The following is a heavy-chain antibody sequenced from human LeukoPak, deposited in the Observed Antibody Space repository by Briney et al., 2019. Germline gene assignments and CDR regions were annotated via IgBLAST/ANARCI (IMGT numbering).Heavy chain of an antibody. V-gene: IGHV3-23*01. CDR2: ISVSGSRA. CDR3: TKDHDGMHA. CDR1: GFTFSSNA. Sequence: GGSLRLSCAASGFTFSSNAMSWVRQAPGKGLEWVSVISVSGSRAYYADFVKGRFNVSRDNSKNTVLLQMNSLRGEDTAVYYCTKDHDGMHAGGQGTTVPVPS. J-gene: IGHJ6*02.